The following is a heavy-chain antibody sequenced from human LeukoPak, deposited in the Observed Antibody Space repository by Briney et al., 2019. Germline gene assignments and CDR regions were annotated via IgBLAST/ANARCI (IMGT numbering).Heavy chain of an antibody. V-gene: IGHV3-30*02. D-gene: IGHD1-26*01. Sequence: GGSLRLSCAASGFTFSSYGMHWVRQAPGKGLEWVAFIRYDGSNKYYADSVKGRFTISRDNSKNTLYLQMNSLRAGDTAVYYCAKVRATTGTYYFDYWGQGTLVTVSS. J-gene: IGHJ4*02. CDR2: IRYDGSNK. CDR3: AKVRATTGTYYFDY. CDR1: GFTFSSYG.